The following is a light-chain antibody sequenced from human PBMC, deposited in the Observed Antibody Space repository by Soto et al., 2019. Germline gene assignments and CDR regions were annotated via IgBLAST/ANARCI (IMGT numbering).Light chain of an antibody. V-gene: IGLV2-23*01. CDR1: SSDFGSYNL. Sequence: QSVLTQPASVSGSPGQSITISCTGTSSDFGSYNLVSWYQQHPGKAPKLMIYEDSKRPSGVSNRFSGSKSGNTASLTISGLQAEDDADSYCCSYAGSSTYVFGTGTKVTVL. J-gene: IGLJ1*01. CDR2: EDS. CDR3: CSYAGSSTYV.